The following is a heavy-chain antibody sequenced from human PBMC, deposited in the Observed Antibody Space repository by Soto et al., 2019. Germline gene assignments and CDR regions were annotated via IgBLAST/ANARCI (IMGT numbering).Heavy chain of an antibody. Sequence: DVQLVESGGGLIQPGESLRLSCAAFGLTISGKKYVAWVRQAPGRGLEWVSALYDVDGSFYADSVTGRFTTSSDSSKTTVYLQMNDLRPDDTAVYYCATWHEREHAFDVWGQGTTVTIAS. V-gene: IGHV3-53*01. D-gene: IGHD1-1*01. CDR3: ATWHEREHAFDV. J-gene: IGHJ3*01. CDR1: GLTISGKKY. CDR2: LYDVDGS.